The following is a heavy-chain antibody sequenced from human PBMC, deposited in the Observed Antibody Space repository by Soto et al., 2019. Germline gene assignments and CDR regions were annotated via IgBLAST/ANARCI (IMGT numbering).Heavy chain of an antibody. CDR1: GFTFSSYA. CDR2: ISYDGSNK. CDR3: ARDGTYSGSGPFDY. Sequence: QVQLVESGGGVVQPGRSLRLSCAASGFTFSSYAMHWVRQAPGKGLEWVAVISYDGSNKYYADSVKGRFTISRDNSKNTLYLQMNSLRAEDTAVYYCARDGTYSGSGPFDYWGQGTLVTVSS. J-gene: IGHJ4*02. V-gene: IGHV3-30-3*01. D-gene: IGHD1-26*01.